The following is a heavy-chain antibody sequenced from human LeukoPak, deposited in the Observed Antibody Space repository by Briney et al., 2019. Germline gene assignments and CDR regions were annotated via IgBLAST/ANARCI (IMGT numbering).Heavy chain of an antibody. CDR3: ASPPTGYGGAYYFDY. V-gene: IGHV4-39*01. J-gene: IGHJ4*02. D-gene: IGHD4-23*01. CDR2: IYYSGST. CDR1: GGSVSSSSYY. Sequence: SETLSLTCTVSGGSVSSSSYYWGWIRQPPGKGLEWIGSIYYSGSTYYNPSLKSRVTISVDTSKNQFSLKLSSVTAADTAVYYCASPPTGYGGAYYFDYWGQGTLVTVSS.